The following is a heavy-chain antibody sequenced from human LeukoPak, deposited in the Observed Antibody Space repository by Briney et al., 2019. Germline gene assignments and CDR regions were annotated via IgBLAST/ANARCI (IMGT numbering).Heavy chain of an antibody. CDR3: ARVVRGVIPWYFDY. V-gene: IGHV1-2*02. Sequence: ASVKVSCKASGYTFTGYYMHWVRQAPGQGLEWMGWINPNSGGTNYAQKFQGRVTMTRDTSISTAYMELSRLRSDDTAVYYCARVVRGVIPWYFDYWGQGTLVTVSP. CDR1: GYTFTGYY. CDR2: INPNSGGT. D-gene: IGHD3-10*01. J-gene: IGHJ4*02.